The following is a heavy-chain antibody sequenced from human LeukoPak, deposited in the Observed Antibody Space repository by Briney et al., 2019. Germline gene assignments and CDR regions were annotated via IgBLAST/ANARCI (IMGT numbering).Heavy chain of an antibody. CDR1: GGSISSGSYY. V-gene: IGHV4-61*02. D-gene: IGHD3-3*01. CDR2: IYTSGST. J-gene: IGHJ4*02. CDR3: AREYILENGVFDY. Sequence: PSQTLSLTCTVSGGSISSGSYYWSWIRQPAGKGLEWIGRIYTSGSTNYNPSLKSRVTMSVDTSKNQFSLKLSSVTAADTAVYYCAREYILENGVFDYWGQGTLVTVSS.